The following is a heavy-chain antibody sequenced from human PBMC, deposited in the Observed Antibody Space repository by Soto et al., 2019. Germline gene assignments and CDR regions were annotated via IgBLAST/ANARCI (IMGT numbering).Heavy chain of an antibody. Sequence: ASVKVSCKSSGGTFSSHSINWVRQAPGHGLEWMGTINPTGGPTSYAQKFQGRVTMTRDTSTNTVYMELTSLTYDDTAVYYCTRAEEMATIRFEHWGQGTLVTVSS. CDR3: TRAEEMATIRFEH. V-gene: IGHV1-46*01. J-gene: IGHJ4*02. CDR1: GGTFSSHS. CDR2: INPTGGPT.